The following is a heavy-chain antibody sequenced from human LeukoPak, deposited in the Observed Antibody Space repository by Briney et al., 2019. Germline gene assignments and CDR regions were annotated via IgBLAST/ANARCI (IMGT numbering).Heavy chain of an antibody. CDR2: ITGGGSST. CDR1: GFTFRSYA. Sequence: PGGSLRLSCAASGFTFRSYAMTWVRQAPGKGLEWVSGITGGGSSTYYADSVKGRFTISRDNSKNTLYLQMSSLRAEDTAVYYCAKRSGQTTDYWGQGTLVTVSS. J-gene: IGHJ4*02. V-gene: IGHV3-23*01. CDR3: AKRSGQTTDY. D-gene: IGHD1-1*01.